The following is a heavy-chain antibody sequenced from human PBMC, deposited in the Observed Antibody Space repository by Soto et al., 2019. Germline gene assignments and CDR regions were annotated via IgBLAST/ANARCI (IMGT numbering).Heavy chain of an antibody. Sequence: ASVKVSCKASGYTFTSYDINWVRQATGQGREWMGWMNPNSGNTGYAQKFQGRVTMTRNTSISTAYMELSSLRSEDTAVYYCARITNHYDFWSGYYSAWYFDYWGQGTLVTVSS. V-gene: IGHV1-8*01. J-gene: IGHJ4*02. CDR3: ARITNHYDFWSGYYSAWYFDY. D-gene: IGHD3-3*01. CDR1: GYTFTSYD. CDR2: MNPNSGNT.